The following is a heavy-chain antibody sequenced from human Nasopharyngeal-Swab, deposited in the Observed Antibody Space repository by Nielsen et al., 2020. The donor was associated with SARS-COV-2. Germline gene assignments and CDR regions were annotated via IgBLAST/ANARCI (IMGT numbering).Heavy chain of an antibody. D-gene: IGHD1-26*01. Sequence: SETLSLTCAVYGGSFSGYYWSWIRQPPGKGLEWIGEINHGGSTNYNPSLKSRVTISVGTSKNQFSLKLSSVTAADTAVYYCASSGVLWELLLDYWGQGTLVTVSS. J-gene: IGHJ4*02. CDR3: ASSGVLWELLLDY. CDR2: INHGGST. V-gene: IGHV4-34*01. CDR1: GGSFSGYY.